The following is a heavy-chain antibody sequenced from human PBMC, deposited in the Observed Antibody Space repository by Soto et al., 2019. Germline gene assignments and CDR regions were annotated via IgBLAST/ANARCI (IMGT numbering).Heavy chain of an antibody. CDR1: GYTFTSYA. D-gene: IGHD6-19*01. Sequence: ASVKVSCKASGYTFTSYAMHWVRQAPGQRLEWMGWINAGNGNTKYSQKFQGRVTITRDTSASTAYMELSSLRSEDTAVYYCARDSSGWYPAYFDYWGQGTLVTVSS. CDR2: INAGNGNT. V-gene: IGHV1-3*01. J-gene: IGHJ4*02. CDR3: ARDSSGWYPAYFDY.